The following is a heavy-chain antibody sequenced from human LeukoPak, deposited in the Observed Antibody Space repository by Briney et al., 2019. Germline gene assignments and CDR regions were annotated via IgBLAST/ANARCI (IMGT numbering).Heavy chain of an antibody. CDR1: GISLSNYA. D-gene: IGHD3-10*01. CDR2: ISERGGST. Sequence: GGSLRLSCVVSGISLSNYAMTWVRQAPGKGLEWVPYISERGGSTTYADSVKGRFTISGDTSLNTLYLQMNNLRAEDTAVYFCAKRGVVIRGILVIGYHQEAYHYDFWGQGVLVTVSS. CDR3: AKRGVVIRGILVIGYHQEAYHYDF. J-gene: IGHJ4*02. V-gene: IGHV3-23*01.